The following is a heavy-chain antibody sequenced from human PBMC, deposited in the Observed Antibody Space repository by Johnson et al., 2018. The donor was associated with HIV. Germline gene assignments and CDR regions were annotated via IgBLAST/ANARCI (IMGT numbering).Heavy chain of an antibody. Sequence: QVQLVESGGGLVKPGTSLRLSCAASGFTFSTYGMHWVRQAPGKGLEWVAVISYDGSNKYYADSVKGRFTISRDNSKNTLYLQMNSLRAEDTAVYYCAKDRTGFDAFDIWGQGTMVTVSS. D-gene: IGHD1-1*01. CDR1: GFTFSTYG. J-gene: IGHJ3*02. V-gene: IGHV3-30*18. CDR2: ISYDGSNK. CDR3: AKDRTGFDAFDI.